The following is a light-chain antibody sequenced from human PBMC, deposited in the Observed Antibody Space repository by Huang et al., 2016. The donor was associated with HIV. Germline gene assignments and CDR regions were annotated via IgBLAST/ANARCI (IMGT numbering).Light chain of an antibody. CDR3: QQSYNTPPT. CDR1: QSISNY. CDR2: GAS. Sequence: DIQMTQSPASLSASVGERVTITCRATQSISNYVNWYHQKPGKAPTLLIYGASTLQRGVPSRFSGSGSGTDFTLTISSLQPEDFTTYYCQQSYNTPPTFGQGTKVEI. J-gene: IGKJ1*01. V-gene: IGKV1-39*01.